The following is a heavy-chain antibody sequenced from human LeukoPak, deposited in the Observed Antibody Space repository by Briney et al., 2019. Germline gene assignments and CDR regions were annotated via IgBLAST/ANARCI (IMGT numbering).Heavy chain of an antibody. V-gene: IGHV3-23*01. CDR2: ISGSGRNT. CDR1: GFTFSSYW. CDR3: AKDLLRYYGSGSYY. J-gene: IGHJ4*02. Sequence: GGSLRLSCAASGFTFSSYWMSWVRQAPGKGLQWVSGISGSGRNTYYADSVKGRFTISRDNSKNTVYLQMNSLRAEDTAVYYCAKDLLRYYGSGSYYWGQGTLVTVSS. D-gene: IGHD3-10*01.